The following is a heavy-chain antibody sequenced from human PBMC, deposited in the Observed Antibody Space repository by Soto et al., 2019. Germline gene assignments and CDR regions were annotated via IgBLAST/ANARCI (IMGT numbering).Heavy chain of an antibody. Sequence: ASVKVSCKASGYTFTSYAMHWVRQAPGQRLEWMGWINAGNGNTKYSQKFQGRVTITRDTSASTAYMELSSLRSEDTAVYYCARALRYYDSSGYYPWGQGTLVTV. CDR1: GYTFTSYA. D-gene: IGHD3-22*01. J-gene: IGHJ5*02. V-gene: IGHV1-3*01. CDR3: ARALRYYDSSGYYP. CDR2: INAGNGNT.